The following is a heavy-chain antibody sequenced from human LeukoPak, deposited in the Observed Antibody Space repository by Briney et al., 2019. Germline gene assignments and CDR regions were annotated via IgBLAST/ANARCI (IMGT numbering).Heavy chain of an antibody. Sequence: PGGSLRLACAASGFTVSRNHMSWVRQAPGKGLEWVSVLDSGSKTYYAESVKGRFTISRDKSKNTLYLQMNSLRSDDTAVYYCARMTSYYYPIWGQGTMVTVSS. V-gene: IGHV3-66*01. CDR3: ARMTSYYYPI. CDR2: LDSGSKT. J-gene: IGHJ3*02. D-gene: IGHD3-22*01. CDR1: GFTVSRNH.